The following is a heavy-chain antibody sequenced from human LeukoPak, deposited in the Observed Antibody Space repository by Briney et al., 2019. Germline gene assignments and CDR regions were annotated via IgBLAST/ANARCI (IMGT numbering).Heavy chain of an antibody. CDR2: IKQDGSEK. Sequence: AGGSLRLSCAASGFTFSSYWMSWVRQAPGKGLEWVANIKQDGSEKYYVDSVKGRFTISRDNAKNSLYLQMNSLRAEDTAVYYCAREGGRWRGADAFDIWGQGTMVTASS. CDR1: GFTFSSYW. D-gene: IGHD4-23*01. CDR3: AREGGRWRGADAFDI. V-gene: IGHV3-7*01. J-gene: IGHJ3*02.